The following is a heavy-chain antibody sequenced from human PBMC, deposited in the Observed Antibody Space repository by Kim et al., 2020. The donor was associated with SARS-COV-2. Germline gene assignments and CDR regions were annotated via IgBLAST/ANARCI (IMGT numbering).Heavy chain of an antibody. J-gene: IGHJ3*02. V-gene: IGHV4-59*01. Sequence: SETLSLTCTVSGGSISSYYWSWIRQPPGKGLEWIGYIYYSGSTNYNPSLKSRVTISVDTSKNQFSLKLSSVTAADTAVYYCATTGYYDSSGYYEDAFDI. D-gene: IGHD3-22*01. CDR2: IYYSGST. CDR1: GGSISSYY. CDR3: ATTGYYDSSGYYEDAFDI.